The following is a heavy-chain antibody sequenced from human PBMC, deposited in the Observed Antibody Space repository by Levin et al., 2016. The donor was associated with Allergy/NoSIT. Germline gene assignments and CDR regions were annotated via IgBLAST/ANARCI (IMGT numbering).Heavy chain of an antibody. CDR2: VNSDGSTT. Sequence: GESLKISCAASGFTFTNYRMHWVRQVPGRGLLWVSHVNSDGSTTYYADSVKGRFTISRDNAMNILYLQMNSLRVEDTGVYYCARGETSSSWSTFDYWGQGTLVTVSS. J-gene: IGHJ4*02. CDR3: ARGETSSSWSTFDY. D-gene: IGHD6-13*01. V-gene: IGHV3-74*01. CDR1: GFTFTNYR.